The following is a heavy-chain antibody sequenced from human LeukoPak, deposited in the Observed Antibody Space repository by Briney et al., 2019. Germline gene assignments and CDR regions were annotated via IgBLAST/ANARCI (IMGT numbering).Heavy chain of an antibody. D-gene: IGHD6-13*01. V-gene: IGHV4-34*01. J-gene: IGHJ3*02. CDR1: GGSFSGYY. Sequence: SETLSLACAVYGGSFSGYYWSWIRQPPGKGLEWIGEINHSGSTNYNPSLKSRVTISVDTSKNQFSLKLSSVTAADTAVYYCARDLYGDSRYPNAFDIWGQGTMVTVSS. CDR3: ARDLYGDSRYPNAFDI. CDR2: INHSGST.